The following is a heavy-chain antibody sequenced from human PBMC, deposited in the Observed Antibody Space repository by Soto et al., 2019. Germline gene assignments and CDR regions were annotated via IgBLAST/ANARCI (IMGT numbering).Heavy chain of an antibody. Sequence: QVQLQQWGAGPVRPLETLSLTCGVSGGSFSGYYWAWIRQSPGKGLEWIGEINDRGSINYNPSLKSRSSISADTSKNHYSLNLRSVTAADTAVYYCARESHDILTGPPWVWYFDLWGRGTLVTVSS. CDR2: INDRGSI. CDR1: GGSFSGYY. D-gene: IGHD3-9*01. CDR3: ARESHDILTGPPWVWYFDL. J-gene: IGHJ2*01. V-gene: IGHV4-34*01.